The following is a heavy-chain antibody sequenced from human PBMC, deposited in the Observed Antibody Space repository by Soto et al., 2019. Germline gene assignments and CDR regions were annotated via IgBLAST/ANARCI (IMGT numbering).Heavy chain of an antibody. V-gene: IGHV3-73*01. Sequence: EVLLVESGGGLVQPGGSLKLSCAASGFVFKDASIHWVRQVSGKGLEWVGRVRDRAYNYATAYAASVKGRFTISRDDSTNTAYLQMNSLNTEDTAIYYCTRLISAAQDYWGEGTLVTVSS. J-gene: IGHJ4*02. D-gene: IGHD3-10*01. CDR3: TRLISAAQDY. CDR2: VRDRAYNYAT. CDR1: GFVFKDAS.